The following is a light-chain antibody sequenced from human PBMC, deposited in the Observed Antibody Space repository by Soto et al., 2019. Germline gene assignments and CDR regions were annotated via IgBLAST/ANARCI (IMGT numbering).Light chain of an antibody. Sequence: DVQMTQSPSSLSASIGDRVTLTCRASQNIAEFLNWYQVKSDKGPKLLIYGTSTLQSGVPSRLSGGGSGTEFTLTISHLHPEDFAVYYCQQFYSPVLSFGGGTRVELK. CDR3: QQFYSPVLS. J-gene: IGKJ4*01. CDR2: GTS. CDR1: QNIAEF. V-gene: IGKV1-39*01.